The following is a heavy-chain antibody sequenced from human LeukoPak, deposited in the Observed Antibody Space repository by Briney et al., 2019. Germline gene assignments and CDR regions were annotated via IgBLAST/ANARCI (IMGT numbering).Heavy chain of an antibody. V-gene: IGHV3-49*04. Sequence: GGSLRLSCTPSGFTFRDYAMSWVRQAPGKGLEWVGFIRGKAYGGTTEYAASVKGRFTISRDDSKSIAYLQMSSLKTEDTAVYYCTRGSPYCSGGSCSFTPYWGQGTLVTVSS. D-gene: IGHD2-15*01. CDR3: TRGSPYCSGGSCSFTPY. J-gene: IGHJ4*02. CDR2: IRGKAYGGTT. CDR1: GFTFRDYA.